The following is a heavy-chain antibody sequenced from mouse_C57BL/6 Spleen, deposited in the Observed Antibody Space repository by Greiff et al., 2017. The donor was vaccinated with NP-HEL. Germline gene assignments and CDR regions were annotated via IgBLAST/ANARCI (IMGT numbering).Heavy chain of an antibody. CDR3: ARELRGRYFDV. D-gene: IGHD1-1*01. CDR2: IYPGSGNT. V-gene: IGHV1-66*01. J-gene: IGHJ1*03. Sequence: QVQLQQSGPELVKPGASVKISCKASGYSFTSYYIHWVKQRPGQGLEWIGWIYPGSGNTKYNEKFKGKATLTADTSSSTAYMQLSSLTSEDSAVYYCARELRGRYFDVWGTGTTVTVSS. CDR1: GYSFTSYY.